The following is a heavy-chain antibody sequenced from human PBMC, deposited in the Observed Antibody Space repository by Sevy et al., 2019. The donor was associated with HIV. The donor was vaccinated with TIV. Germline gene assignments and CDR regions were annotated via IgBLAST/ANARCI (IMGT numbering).Heavy chain of an antibody. V-gene: IGHV1-2*02. D-gene: IGHD3-22*01. J-gene: IGHJ4*02. CDR3: AREGGGDSDGYYAY. CDR1: GYTFTGYY. Sequence: ASVKVSCKASGYTFTGYYIHWVRQAPGQRLEWMGWINPDSGVTNYAQMFQVRVTMTRDTSLSTAYMELSRLTSDDTAMYYCAREGGGDSDGYYAYWGQGTLVTVSS. CDR2: INPDSGVT.